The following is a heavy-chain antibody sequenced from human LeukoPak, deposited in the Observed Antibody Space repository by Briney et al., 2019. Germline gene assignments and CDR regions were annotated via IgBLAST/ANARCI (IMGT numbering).Heavy chain of an antibody. CDR1: GFTVSTYY. CDR2: IYSGGST. D-gene: IGHD2-2*01. CDR3: ARGLGYCTSTTCLLPFDY. Sequence: GGSLRLSCAASGFTVSTYYMTWVRQAPGKGLECVSVIYSGGSTYYADSVKGRFTVSRDNSKNTLYLQMNSLRAKDTAMYYCARGLGYCTSTTCLLPFDYWGQGTLVTVSS. J-gene: IGHJ4*02. V-gene: IGHV3-53*01.